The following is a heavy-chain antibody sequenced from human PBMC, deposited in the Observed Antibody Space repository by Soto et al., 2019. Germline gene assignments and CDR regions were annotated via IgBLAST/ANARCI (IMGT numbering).Heavy chain of an antibody. Sequence: QVQLQESGPGLVKPSGTLSLTCAVSGGSISSGHWWNWVRQPPVKGLEWIGEIYHSGSINFNPSLKSRVTMSIDKSKNQFSLSLSAVTAADTAVYYCARTTIVGTTTYFKYWGKGTLVTVSS. CDR2: IYHSGSI. CDR3: ARTTIVGTTTYFKY. D-gene: IGHD1-26*01. V-gene: IGHV4-4*02. J-gene: IGHJ1*01. CDR1: GGSISSGHW.